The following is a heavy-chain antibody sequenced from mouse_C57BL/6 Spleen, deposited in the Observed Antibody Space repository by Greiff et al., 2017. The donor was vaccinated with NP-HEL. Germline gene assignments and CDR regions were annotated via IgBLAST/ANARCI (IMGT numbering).Heavy chain of an antibody. J-gene: IGHJ4*01. CDR2: IHPNSGST. CDR1: GYTFTSYW. Sequence: QVQLKQPGAELVKPGASVKLSCKASGYTFTSYWMHWVKQRPGQGLEWIGMIHPNSGSTNYNEKFKSKATLTVDKSSSTAYMQLSSLTSEDSAVYYCARSDYYYGSSCAMDYWGQGTSVTVSS. V-gene: IGHV1-64*01. D-gene: IGHD1-1*01. CDR3: ARSDYYYGSSCAMDY.